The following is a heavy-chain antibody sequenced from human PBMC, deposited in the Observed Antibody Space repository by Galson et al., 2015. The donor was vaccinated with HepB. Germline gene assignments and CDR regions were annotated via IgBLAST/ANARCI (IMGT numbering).Heavy chain of an antibody. CDR1: GYTFTSYG. V-gene: IGHV1-18*01. Sequence: SVKVSCKASGYTFTSYGITWVRQAPGQGLEWMGWISAYNGNTNYAQKLQGRVTMTTDTSTSTAYMELRSLRSDDTAVFYCARLFRGGYLNYWGQGTLVTVSS. CDR2: ISAYNGNT. CDR3: ARLFRGGYLNY. D-gene: IGHD2-21*01. J-gene: IGHJ4*02.